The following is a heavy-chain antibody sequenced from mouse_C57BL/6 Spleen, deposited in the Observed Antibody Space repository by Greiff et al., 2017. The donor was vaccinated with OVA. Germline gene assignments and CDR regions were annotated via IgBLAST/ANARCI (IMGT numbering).Heavy chain of an antibody. CDR3: ARVLGRGGNYFDY. J-gene: IGHJ2*01. V-gene: IGHV1-72*01. CDR2: IDPNSGGT. CDR1: GYTFTSYW. Sequence: QVHVKQPGAELVKPGASVKLSCKASGYTFTSYWMHWVKQRPGRGLEWIGRIDPNSGGTKYNEKFKSKATLTVDKPSSTAYMQLSSLTSEDSAVYYCARVLGRGGNYFDYWGQGTTLTVSS. D-gene: IGHD4-1*01.